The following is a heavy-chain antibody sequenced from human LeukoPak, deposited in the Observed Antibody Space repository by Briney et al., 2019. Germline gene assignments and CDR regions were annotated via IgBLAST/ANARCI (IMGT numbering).Heavy chain of an antibody. CDR2: INQDGSEK. CDR3: ARPAIAAAQDY. CDR1: GFTFSTYW. Sequence: GRSLRLSCAASGFTFSTYWMSWVRQAPGKGLGWVAYINQDGSEKHYVDSVKGRFTISRDNAKNSLYLQMNSLRAEDTAVYYCARPAIAAAQDYWGQGTLVTVSS. J-gene: IGHJ4*02. V-gene: IGHV3-7*04. D-gene: IGHD6-13*01.